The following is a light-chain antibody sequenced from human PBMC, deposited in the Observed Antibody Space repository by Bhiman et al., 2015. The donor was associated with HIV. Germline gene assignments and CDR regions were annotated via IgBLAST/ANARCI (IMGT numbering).Light chain of an antibody. CDR3: QSYDSSINWV. CDR1: SGSIASNY. J-gene: IGLJ3*02. CDR2: EDN. Sequence: QSVSESPGKTVIISCTRSSGSIASNYVQWYQQRPGSSPTTVIYEDNQRPSGVPDRFSGSIDSSSNSASLTISGLKTEDEADYYCQSYDSSINWVFGGGTKLTVL. V-gene: IGLV6-57*01.